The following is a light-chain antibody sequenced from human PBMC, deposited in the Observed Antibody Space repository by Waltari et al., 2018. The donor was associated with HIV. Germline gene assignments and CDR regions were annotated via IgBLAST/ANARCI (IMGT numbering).Light chain of an antibody. Sequence: QSVLTQPPSASGTPGQRVTISCSGSSSNIGSNYVYWYQQLPGTAPKLLIYRNNQRPSGVPDRFSGSKSGTSASLAISGLRSEDEADYYCEAWDDSLSGVVFGGGTKLTVL. CDR2: RNN. V-gene: IGLV1-47*01. CDR1: SSNIGSNY. J-gene: IGLJ2*01. CDR3: EAWDDSLSGVV.